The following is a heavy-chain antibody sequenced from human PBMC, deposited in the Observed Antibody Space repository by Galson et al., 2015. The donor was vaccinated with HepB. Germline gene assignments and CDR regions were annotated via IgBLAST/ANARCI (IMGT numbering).Heavy chain of an antibody. CDR3: ARVGYGDYSADY. CDR2: PPPNSGGT. CDR1: GYTFTGYS. Sequence: SATVSCKAPGYTFTGYSMHCARPAPRHGLEWTAWPPPNSGGTNYPQKFQGRVPMTRDTSISTAYMELSRLRSDDPAVYYCARVGYGDYSADYWGQGTLVTVSS. V-gene: IGHV1-2*02. D-gene: IGHD4-17*01. J-gene: IGHJ4*02.